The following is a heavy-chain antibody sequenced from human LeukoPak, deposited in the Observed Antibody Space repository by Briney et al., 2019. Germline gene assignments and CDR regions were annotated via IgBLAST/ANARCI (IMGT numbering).Heavy chain of an antibody. CDR3: ARLAAHVAFDI. J-gene: IGHJ3*02. V-gene: IGHV3-74*01. Sequence: GGSLRLSCAAPGFPFCKYWMHWVRQAPGKGLVWVSRINNEGRSTIYADSVKGRFTISRDNAKNTLSLQMNSLRAEDASVYYCARLAAHVAFDIWGQGTSVTVSS. CDR1: GFPFCKYW. CDR2: INNEGRST.